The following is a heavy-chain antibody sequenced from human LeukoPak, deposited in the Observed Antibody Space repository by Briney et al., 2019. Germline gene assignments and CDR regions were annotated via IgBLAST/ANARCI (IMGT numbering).Heavy chain of an antibody. CDR1: GGSFSGYY. V-gene: IGHV4-34*01. J-gene: IGHJ1*01. CDR3: ARGLYFRAEYFQH. Sequence: SETLSLTCAVYGGSFSGYYWSWIRQPPGKGLEWIGEINHSGSTNYNPSLKSRVTISVDTSKNQFSLKLSSVTAADTAVYYRARGLYFRAEYFQHWGQGTLVTVSS. CDR2: INHSGST. D-gene: IGHD2-8*01.